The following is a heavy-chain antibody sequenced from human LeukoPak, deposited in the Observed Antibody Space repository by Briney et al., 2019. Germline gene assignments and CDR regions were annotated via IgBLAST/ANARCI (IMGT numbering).Heavy chain of an antibody. CDR1: GGSFSGYY. V-gene: IGHV4-34*01. J-gene: IGHJ5*02. Sequence: PSETLSLTCAVYGGSFSGYYWSWIRQPPGKGLEWIREINHSGSTNYNPSLKSRVTISVDTSKNQFSLKLSSVTAADTAVYYCATRRAHDSSGYYGAWGQGTLVTVSS. CDR2: INHSGST. D-gene: IGHD3-22*01. CDR3: ATRRAHDSSGYYGA.